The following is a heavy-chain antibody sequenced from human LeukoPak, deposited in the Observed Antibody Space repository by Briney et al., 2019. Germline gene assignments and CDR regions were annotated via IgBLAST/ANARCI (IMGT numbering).Heavy chain of an antibody. CDR3: ARGPGITGTAPGLDV. V-gene: IGHV1-3*01. D-gene: IGHD1-7*01. Sequence: ASVKVSCTASGYTFTSYAMNWVRQAPGQRLEWMGWINAGNGYTKSSQRFQGRVTFTRDTSASTAYMELSSLRSEDTAVYYCARGPGITGTAPGLDVWGQGTTVTVSS. CDR1: GYTFTSYA. J-gene: IGHJ6*02. CDR2: INAGNGYT.